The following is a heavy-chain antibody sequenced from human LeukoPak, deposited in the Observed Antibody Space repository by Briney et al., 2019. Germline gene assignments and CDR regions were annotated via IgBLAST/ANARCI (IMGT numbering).Heavy chain of an antibody. V-gene: IGHV3-23*01. CDR2: IGISGGGI. D-gene: IGHD7-27*01. CDR1: GFTFSYYT. Sequence: GGSLRLSCAASGFTFSYYTMYWVRQAPGKGLEWVSIIGISGGGIHYADSVKGRFTISRDNSKNTLYLQMNSLRAEDTAVYYCAIDPNWGVDNWGQGVLVTVSS. J-gene: IGHJ4*02. CDR3: AIDPNWGVDN.